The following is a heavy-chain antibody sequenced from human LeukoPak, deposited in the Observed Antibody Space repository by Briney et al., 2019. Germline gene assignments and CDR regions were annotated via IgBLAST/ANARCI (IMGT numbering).Heavy chain of an antibody. CDR3: AKDSSDYVWGSYRQYYYYYYGMDV. D-gene: IGHD3-16*02. J-gene: IGHJ6*02. V-gene: IGHV3-30*18. CDR1: GFTFSSYG. CDR2: ISYDGSNK. Sequence: GGSLGLSCAASGFTFSSYGMHWVRQAPGKGLEWVAVISYDGSNKYYADSVKGRFTISRDNSKNTLYLQMNSLRAEDTAVYYCAKDSSDYVWGSYRQYYYYYYGMDVWGQGTTVTVSS.